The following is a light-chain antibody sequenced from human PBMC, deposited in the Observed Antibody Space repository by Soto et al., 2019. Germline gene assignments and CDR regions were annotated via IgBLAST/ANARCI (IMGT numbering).Light chain of an antibody. CDR3: QQRRSWPPTIT. V-gene: IGKV3D-20*02. CDR1: QSVSSSY. J-gene: IGKJ5*01. CDR2: GAS. Sequence: EIVFTQTPDTLSFSPGERSTLSCVASQSVSSSYLAWYQQKPGQAPRLLIYGASSRATGIPDRFSGSGSGTDFTLTISSLEPEDFAVYYCQQRRSWPPTITFGQGTRLEIK.